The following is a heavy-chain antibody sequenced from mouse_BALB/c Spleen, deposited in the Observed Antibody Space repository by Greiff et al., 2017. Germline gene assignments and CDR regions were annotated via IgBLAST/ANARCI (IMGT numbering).Heavy chain of an antibody. CDR3: ASPRTGTGYAMDY. J-gene: IGHJ4*01. CDR2: ISYDGSN. Sequence: EVQRVESGPGLVKPSQSLSLTCSVTGYSITSGYYWNWIRQFPGNKLEWMGYISYDGSNNYNPSLKNRISITRDTSKNQFFLKLNSVTTEDTATYYCASPRTGTGYAMDYWGQGTSVTVSS. V-gene: IGHV3-6*02. CDR1: GYSITSGYY. D-gene: IGHD4-1*01.